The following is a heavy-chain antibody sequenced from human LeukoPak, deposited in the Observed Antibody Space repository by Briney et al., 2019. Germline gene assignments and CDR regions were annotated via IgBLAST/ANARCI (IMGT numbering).Heavy chain of an antibody. CDR1: GFSFSSYE. CDR2: IGSTTNSI. J-gene: IGHJ6*03. Sequence: GGSLRLSCAASGFSFSSYEMNWVRQAPGKGLEWVSYIGSTTNSIYYADSVKGRFTISRDNAKKSLHLQMNSLRAEDTAVCYCARDEYSGLYYYMDVWGKGTTVTVSS. V-gene: IGHV3-48*03. D-gene: IGHD5-12*01. CDR3: ARDEYSGLYYYMDV.